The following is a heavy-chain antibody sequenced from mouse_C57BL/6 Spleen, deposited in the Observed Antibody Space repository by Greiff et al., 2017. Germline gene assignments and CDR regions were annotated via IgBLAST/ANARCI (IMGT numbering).Heavy chain of an antibody. V-gene: IGHV3-6*01. CDR3: ARGGTSYDGYFFWFAY. CDR2: ISYDGSN. D-gene: IGHD2-3*01. CDR1: GYSITSGYY. J-gene: IGHJ3*01. Sequence: EVQRVESGPGLVKPSQSLSLTCSVTGYSITSGYYWNWIRQFPGNKLEWMGYISYDGSNNYNPSLKNRISITRDTSKNQFFLKLNSVTTEDTATYYGARGGTSYDGYFFWFAYWGQGTLVTVSA.